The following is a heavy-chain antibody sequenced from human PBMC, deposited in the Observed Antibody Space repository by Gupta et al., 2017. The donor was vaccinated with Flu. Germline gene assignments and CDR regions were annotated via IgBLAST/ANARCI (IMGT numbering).Heavy chain of an antibody. Sequence: EVQLVESGGGLVQPGGSLRLSCAVYGFTFRSYWMDWVRPAPGKGLEWVANIAADGSVKNYADSVKGRFTISRDDAKNSLYLQMNSLRDEDTGVYYCVRNRGWQQFDNWGQGALVTVSS. CDR2: IAADGSVK. CDR1: GFTFRSYW. CDR3: VRNRGWQQFDN. D-gene: IGHD5-24*01. V-gene: IGHV3-7*01. J-gene: IGHJ5*02.